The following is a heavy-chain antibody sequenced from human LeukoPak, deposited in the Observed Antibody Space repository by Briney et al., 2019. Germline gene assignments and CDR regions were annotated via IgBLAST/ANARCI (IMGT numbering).Heavy chain of an antibody. CDR3: AKTGGYSYVNPFDS. V-gene: IGHV3-21*01. CDR1: GFTFSSYS. D-gene: IGHD5-18*01. CDR2: ISSSSSYI. J-gene: IGHJ3*01. Sequence: GGSLRLSCAASGFTFSSYSMNWVRQAPGKGLEWVSSISSSSSYIYYADSVKGRFTISRDNSKNTLYLQMNSLRAEDTAVYYCAKTGGYSYVNPFDSWGQGTMVTVSS.